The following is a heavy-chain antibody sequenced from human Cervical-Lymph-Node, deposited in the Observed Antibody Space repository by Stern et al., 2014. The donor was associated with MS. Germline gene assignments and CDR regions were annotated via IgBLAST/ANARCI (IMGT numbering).Heavy chain of an antibody. Sequence: VQLVESGGGLVQPGGSLRLTCAGSGFIFNTYAMGWVRQAPVKGLEWVSAISGSGDTTYYADSVKGRFTISRDNSKNTLYLQMNSLTAEDTAIYYCAKNLWGQGTLVTVSS. V-gene: IGHV3-23*04. CDR3: AKNL. CDR1: GFIFNTYA. J-gene: IGHJ3*01. CDR2: ISGSGDTT.